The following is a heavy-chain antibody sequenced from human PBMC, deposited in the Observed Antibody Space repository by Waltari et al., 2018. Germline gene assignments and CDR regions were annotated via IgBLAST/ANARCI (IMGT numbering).Heavy chain of an antibody. D-gene: IGHD6-19*01. CDR2: IYYSGST. Sequence: QPLLQESGPGLVKPSETLSLTYSVSGGSISSSNYYWGWIRQPPGKGLDWIGSIYYSGSTYYNSSLKSRVTISLDTSKNQFPLKLSSVTAADTAVYFCASGGGYTNGWDYWGQGTLVTVSS. CDR1: GGSISSSNYY. V-gene: IGHV4-39*07. CDR3: ASGGGYTNGWDY. J-gene: IGHJ4*02.